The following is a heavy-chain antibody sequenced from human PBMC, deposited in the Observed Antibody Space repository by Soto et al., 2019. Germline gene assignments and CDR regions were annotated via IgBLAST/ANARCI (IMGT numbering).Heavy chain of an antibody. D-gene: IGHD2-15*01. CDR2: IYYSGST. CDR1: GGSISSYY. J-gene: IGHJ5*02. CDR3: AMGCSPWGWFDP. Sequence: QVQLQESGPGLVKPSETLSLTCTVSGGSISSYYWSWIRQPPGKGLEWIGYIYYSGSTNYNPSLKSRVTISVDTSKNQFSLKLSSVTAADTAVYYCAMGCSPWGWFDPWGQGTLVTVSS. V-gene: IGHV4-59*01.